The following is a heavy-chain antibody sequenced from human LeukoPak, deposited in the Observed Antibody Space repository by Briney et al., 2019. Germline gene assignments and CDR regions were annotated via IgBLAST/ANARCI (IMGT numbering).Heavy chain of an antibody. V-gene: IGHV3-33*01. CDR1: GFTFSNYG. J-gene: IGHJ4*02. Sequence: GRSLRLSCAASGFTFSNYGMHWVRQAPGKGLEWVAVVFYDGSNRHYADFVRGRFTISRDNSKNTLYLQMNGLRAEDTAVYYCARDQAYYFSFADYWGQGNLVTVSS. CDR2: VFYDGSNR. CDR3: ARDQAYYFSFADY. D-gene: IGHD2/OR15-2a*01.